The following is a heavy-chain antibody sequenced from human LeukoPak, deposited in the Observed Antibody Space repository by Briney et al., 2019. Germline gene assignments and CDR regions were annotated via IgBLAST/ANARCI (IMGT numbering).Heavy chain of an antibody. CDR2: IYYSGST. CDR3: ARALGWDCSGGSCLDAFDI. Sequence: SETLSLTCTVSGGSISSSSYYWGWIRQPPGKGLEWIGYIYYSGSTNYNPSLKSRVTISVDTSKNQFSLKLSSVTAADTAVYYCARALGWDCSGGSCLDAFDIWAKGQWSPSLQ. J-gene: IGHJ3*02. V-gene: IGHV4-61*05. D-gene: IGHD2-15*01. CDR1: GGSISSSSYY.